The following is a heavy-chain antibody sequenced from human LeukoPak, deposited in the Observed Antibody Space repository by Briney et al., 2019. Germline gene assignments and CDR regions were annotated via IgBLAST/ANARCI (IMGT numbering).Heavy chain of an antibody. CDR1: GYTFTDYY. CDR2: INPKSGGP. J-gene: IGHJ4*02. V-gene: IGHV1-2*02. Sequence: ASVKVSCKAAGYTFTDYYIHWVRQAPGQGLEWMGWINPKSGGPNYAKRFEGRVTMTSDTSITTTAYMELTRLRSDDTAVYYCAKGGIAAPADYWGQGTQVTVSS. CDR3: AKGGIAAPADY. D-gene: IGHD6-13*01.